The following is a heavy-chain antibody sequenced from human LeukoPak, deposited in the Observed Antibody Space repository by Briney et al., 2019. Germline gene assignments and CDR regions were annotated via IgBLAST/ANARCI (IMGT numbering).Heavy chain of an antibody. CDR3: AREELIH. CDR2: IWYDGSNK. Sequence: PGRSLRLSCAASGFTFSSYGMHWVRQAPGKGLEWVAVIWYDGSNKYYADSVKGRFTISRDNAKNSLYLQMNSLRAEDTAVYYCAREELIHWGQGTLVTVSS. J-gene: IGHJ4*02. D-gene: IGHD1-7*01. CDR1: GFTFSSYG. V-gene: IGHV3-33*01.